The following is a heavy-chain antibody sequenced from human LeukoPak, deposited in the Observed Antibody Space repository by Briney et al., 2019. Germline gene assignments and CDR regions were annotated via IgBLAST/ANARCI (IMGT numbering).Heavy chain of an antibody. CDR1: GFTFSSYG. J-gene: IGHJ4*02. CDR3: ATYRQVLLPFES. V-gene: IGHV3-23*01. Sequence: GGSLRLSCAASGFTFSSYGTSWVRQAPGKGLEWVSAISGSGGSTYYADSVKGRFTISRDNSKSTLSLQMNSLRAEDTAIYYCATYRQVLLPFESWGQGTLVTVSS. CDR2: ISGSGGST. D-gene: IGHD2-8*02.